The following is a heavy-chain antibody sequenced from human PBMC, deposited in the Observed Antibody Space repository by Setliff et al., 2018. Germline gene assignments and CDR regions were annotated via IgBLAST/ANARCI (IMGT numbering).Heavy chain of an antibody. D-gene: IGHD3-16*01. CDR3: ARDGGEY. V-gene: IGHV3-7*01. CDR2: IKQDGSEK. Sequence: GGSLRLSCAASGFTFSGYWMSWVRQAPGKGLEWVANIKQDGSEKYYVDSVKGRFTISRDNAKNSLYLQMNSLRGEDTAVYYCARDGGEYWGQGTLVTVSS. J-gene: IGHJ4*02. CDR1: GFTFSGYW.